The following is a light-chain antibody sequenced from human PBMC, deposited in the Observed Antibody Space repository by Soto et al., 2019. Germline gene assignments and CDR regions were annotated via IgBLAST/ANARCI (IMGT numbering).Light chain of an antibody. V-gene: IGLV1-47*01. CDR2: RND. Sequence: QSALTQPPSASGTPEQSVTISCSGSSSNIGSNFVYWFQQLPGTAPKLLMFRNDHRPSGVPDRFSGSKSGTSASLAISGLRSDDEADYYCAAWDDSLSGPVFGGGTQLTVL. CDR1: SSNIGSNF. CDR3: AAWDDSLSGPV. J-gene: IGLJ7*01.